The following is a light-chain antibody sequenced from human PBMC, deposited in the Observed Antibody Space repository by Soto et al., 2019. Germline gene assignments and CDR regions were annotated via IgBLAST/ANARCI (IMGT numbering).Light chain of an antibody. J-gene: IGKJ1*01. V-gene: IGKV3-20*01. CDR2: GAS. CDR3: QQYGSSPPTT. CDR1: QSVSSSY. Sequence: EIVLTQSPGTLSLSPGERATLSCRASQSVSSSYLAWYQQKPGQAPRLLIYGASSRATGIPDRFSGSGSGTDFTLTISRLEPEDFAVYYCQQYGSSPPTTFGQGTRWIS.